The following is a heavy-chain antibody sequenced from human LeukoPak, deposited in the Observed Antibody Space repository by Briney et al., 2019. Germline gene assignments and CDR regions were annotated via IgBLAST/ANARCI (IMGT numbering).Heavy chain of an antibody. Sequence: ASVKVSCKASGYTFTSYGISWVRQAPGQGLEWMGWISAYNGNTNYAQKLQGRVTMTTDTPTSTAYMELRSLRSDDTAVYYCARATPRHYGGPMGGNWFDPWGQGTLVTVSS. V-gene: IGHV1-18*01. J-gene: IGHJ5*02. D-gene: IGHD4-23*01. CDR1: GYTFTSYG. CDR3: ARATPRHYGGPMGGNWFDP. CDR2: ISAYNGNT.